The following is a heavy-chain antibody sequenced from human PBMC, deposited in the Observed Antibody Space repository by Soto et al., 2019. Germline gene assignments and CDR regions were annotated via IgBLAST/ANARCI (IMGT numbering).Heavy chain of an antibody. CDR1: GSPFRLYL. D-gene: IGHD3-10*01. CDR3: TKDQSRNLNHGDYYYYGMDL. V-gene: IGHV3-23*01. J-gene: IGHJ6*02. CDR2: INHNSGYA. Sequence: EVQLLESGGGLIQPGGSRRLPCAASGSPFRLYLMSWFRQVPGKELDGAAPINHNSGYAYYTDSVKGRFTISRDNSKNTLYLQMNSLRAEDTAVYYCTKDQSRNLNHGDYYYYGMDLWGQGTTVTVSS.